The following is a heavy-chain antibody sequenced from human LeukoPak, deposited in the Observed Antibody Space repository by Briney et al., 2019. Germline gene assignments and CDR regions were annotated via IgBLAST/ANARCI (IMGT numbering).Heavy chain of an antibody. V-gene: IGHV3-23*01. CDR3: ARDRTYYDFWSGYSGWFDP. CDR2: ISGSGGST. Sequence: GGFLRLSCAASGFTFSSYAMSWVRQAPGKGLEWVSGISGSGGSTYYADSVKGRFTISRDNSKNTLYLQMNSLRAEDTAVYYCARDRTYYDFWSGYSGWFDPWGQGTLVTVSS. CDR1: GFTFSSYA. D-gene: IGHD3-3*01. J-gene: IGHJ5*02.